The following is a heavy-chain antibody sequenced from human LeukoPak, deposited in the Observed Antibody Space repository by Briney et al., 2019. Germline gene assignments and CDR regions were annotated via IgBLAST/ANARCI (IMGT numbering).Heavy chain of an antibody. V-gene: IGHV3-23*01. Sequence: PGGSLRLSCAASGFSFHNFGMSWVRQAPGKGLEWVSTISGSGDTTYYADSVKGRFTISKDNSKNTLYLQLNSLRVEDTAVYFCAEADTPLPLRGPYFDYWGQGTLVTVSS. D-gene: IGHD3-16*01. CDR3: AEADTPLPLRGPYFDY. CDR1: GFSFHNFG. CDR2: ISGSGDTT. J-gene: IGHJ4*02.